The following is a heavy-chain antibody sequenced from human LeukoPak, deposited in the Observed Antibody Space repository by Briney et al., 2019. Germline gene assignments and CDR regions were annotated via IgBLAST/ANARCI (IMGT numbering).Heavy chain of an antibody. CDR1: GYTFTSYY. Sequence: ASVTVSCKASGYTFTSYYMHWVRQAPGQGLEWMGLINPTGGSTGYAQTFQGRVTMTRDMSTSTDYMELSSLRSEDTAIYYCARDNSVGDNAWWFDPGGQGTLVTVSS. CDR2: INPTGGST. CDR3: ARDNSVGDNAWWFDP. D-gene: IGHD1-26*01. V-gene: IGHV1-46*01. J-gene: IGHJ5*02.